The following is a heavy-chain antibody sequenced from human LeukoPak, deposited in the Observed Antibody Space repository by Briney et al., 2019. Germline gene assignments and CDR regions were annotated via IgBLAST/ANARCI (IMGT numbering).Heavy chain of an antibody. V-gene: IGHV3-74*01. CDR2: VNRDGSST. CDR1: GLTFSNYW. D-gene: IGHD6-25*01. J-gene: IGHJ4*02. CDR3: ARDDYSSADY. Sequence: PGGSLRLSCAASGLTFSNYWMQWVRQAPGKGLVWVSRVNRDGSSTYYADSVKGRFTVSRDNAKNTLYLQMNSLRAEDTAVYFCARDDYSSADYWGQGTLVTVSS.